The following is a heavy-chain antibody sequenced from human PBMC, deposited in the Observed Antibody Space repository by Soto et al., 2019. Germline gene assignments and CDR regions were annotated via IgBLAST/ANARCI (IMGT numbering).Heavy chain of an antibody. J-gene: IGHJ6*03. D-gene: IGHD6-13*01. CDR3: ARYSSSWYGIPNYYYMDV. CDR1: GFTVSSNY. V-gene: IGHV3-66*01. Sequence: GGSLRLSCAASGFTVSSNYMSWVRQAPGKGLEWVSVIYSGGSTYYAGSVKGRFTISRDNSKNTLYLQMNSLRAEDTAVYYCARYSSSWYGIPNYYYMDVWGKGTTVTVSS. CDR2: IYSGGST.